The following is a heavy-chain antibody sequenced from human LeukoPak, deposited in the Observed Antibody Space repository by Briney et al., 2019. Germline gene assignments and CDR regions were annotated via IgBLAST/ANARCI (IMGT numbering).Heavy chain of an antibody. D-gene: IGHD3-3*01. Sequence: GGSLRLSCAASGFTFSSYSMNWVRQAPGKGLEWVSSISSSSSYIYYADSVKGRFTISRDNAKNSLYLQMNSLRAEDAAVYYCARDMEFWSGYYPAALDYWGQGTLVTVSS. J-gene: IGHJ4*02. CDR3: ARDMEFWSGYYPAALDY. CDR1: GFTFSSYS. CDR2: ISSSSSYI. V-gene: IGHV3-21*01.